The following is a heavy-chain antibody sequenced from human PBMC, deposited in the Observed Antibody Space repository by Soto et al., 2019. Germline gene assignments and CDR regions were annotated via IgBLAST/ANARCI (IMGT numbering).Heavy chain of an antibody. Sequence: LSLTCTVSGGSIGNDDYSWSWVRQPPGKGLEWIGYIYHSGTTYYNPFLTSRVTISVDGSNNQFSLKLTSMTAADTAVYYCATVIPATRYFAYWGQGILVTVSS. CDR2: IYHSGTT. CDR1: GGSIGNDDYS. J-gene: IGHJ4*02. D-gene: IGHD2-15*01. CDR3: ATVIPATRYFAY. V-gene: IGHV4-30-2*01.